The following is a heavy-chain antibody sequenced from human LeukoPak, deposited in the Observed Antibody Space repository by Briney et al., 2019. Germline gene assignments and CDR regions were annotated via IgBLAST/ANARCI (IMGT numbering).Heavy chain of an antibody. CDR1: GCTFSSYG. V-gene: IGHV3-30*02. Sequence: GGSLRVSCAASGCTFSSYGMHWVRQAPGKGLEWVAIIRYDATNQYYGDSVKGRFTISRDKSKNTLYLQMNSLRVEDTAVYYCAKGSDGSGSYGIDYWGQGTLVTVAS. CDR3: AKGSDGSGSYGIDY. D-gene: IGHD3-10*01. J-gene: IGHJ4*02. CDR2: IRYDATNQ.